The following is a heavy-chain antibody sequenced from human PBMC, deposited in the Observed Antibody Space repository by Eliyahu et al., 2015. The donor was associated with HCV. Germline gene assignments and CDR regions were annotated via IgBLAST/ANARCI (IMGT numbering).Heavy chain of an antibody. CDR1: GYTFTSYA. CDR2: INAGNGNT. CDR3: ASPGYSSGWYYFDY. J-gene: IGHJ4*02. D-gene: IGHD6-19*01. Sequence: QVQLVQSGAEVKKPGASVKVSCKASGYTFTSYAMHWVRXAPGQXLEWMGWINAGNGNTKYSQKFQGRVTITRDTSASTAYMELSSLRSEDTAVYYCASPGYSSGWYYFDYWGQGTLVTVSS. V-gene: IGHV1-3*01.